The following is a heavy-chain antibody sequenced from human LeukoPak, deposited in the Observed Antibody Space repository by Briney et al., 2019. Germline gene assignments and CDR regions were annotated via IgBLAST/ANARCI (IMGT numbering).Heavy chain of an antibody. CDR1: GYTFTSYA. D-gene: IGHD6-19*01. CDR2: INAGNGST. J-gene: IGHJ4*02. CDR3: ARSRAISSGWPGNY. Sequence: ASVKVSCKASGYTFTSYAMYWVRQAPGQRLEWMGWINAGNGSTKYSQRFQGRVTITRDTSASTAYMELSSLRSEDTAVYYCARSRAISSGWPGNYWGQGTLVTVSS. V-gene: IGHV1-3*01.